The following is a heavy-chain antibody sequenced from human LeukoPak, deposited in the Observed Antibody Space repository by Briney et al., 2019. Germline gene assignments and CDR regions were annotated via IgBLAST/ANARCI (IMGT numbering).Heavy chain of an antibody. CDR1: GFTFSSYD. CDR2: IRYDGSDK. D-gene: IGHD1-26*01. J-gene: IGHJ4*02. CDR3: AEGSYYAY. Sequence: PGGSLRLSCVASGFTFSSYDMHWVRQAPGKGLDWVAFIRYDGSDKYYVDSATGRFTISRDNSKNMLYLQMNSLRTEDTAVYYCAEGSYYAYWGQGILVTVSS. V-gene: IGHV3-30*02.